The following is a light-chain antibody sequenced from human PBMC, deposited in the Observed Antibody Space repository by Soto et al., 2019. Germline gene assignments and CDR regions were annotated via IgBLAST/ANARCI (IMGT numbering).Light chain of an antibody. V-gene: IGKV1-39*01. J-gene: IGKJ3*01. CDR1: QSISTY. Sequence: DIQMTQSPSSLSASVGDRVTITCRASQSISTYLNWYQQKPGKAPKLLIFAASSVQSGVPSSFSGSGSVTDFTLTISSLQPEDFATYYCQQSYSTPFTFGPGTKVDIK. CDR2: AAS. CDR3: QQSYSTPFT.